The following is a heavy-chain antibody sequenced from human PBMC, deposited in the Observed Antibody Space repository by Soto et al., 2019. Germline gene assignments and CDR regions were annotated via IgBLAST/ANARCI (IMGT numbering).Heavy chain of an antibody. CDR1: GYSFTSYW. Sequence: KISRNGSGYSFTSYWSGCVRQKPGKSLEWMGIIYPGDSDTRYSPSFQGQVTISADKSISTAYLQWSSLKASDTAMYYCARGRVYDFWSGYPPNYYYGMDVWGQGTTVTVSS. CDR3: ARGRVYDFWSGYPPNYYYGMDV. V-gene: IGHV5-51*01. J-gene: IGHJ6*02. D-gene: IGHD3-3*01. CDR2: IYPGDSDT.